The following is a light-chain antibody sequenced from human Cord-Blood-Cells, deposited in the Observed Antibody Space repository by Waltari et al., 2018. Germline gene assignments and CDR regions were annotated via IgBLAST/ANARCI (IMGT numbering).Light chain of an antibody. Sequence: QSALTQPTPVSGSPGQSIPISCTGTSSDVGGHNYVSWYQQHPGKAPKLMIYEVSNRPSGVSNRFAGSKSGNTASLTITGLQAEDEADYYCSSYTSSSTLVFGGGTKLTVL. CDR2: EVS. CDR1: SSDVGGHNY. V-gene: IGLV2-14*01. J-gene: IGLJ2*01. CDR3: SSYTSSSTLV.